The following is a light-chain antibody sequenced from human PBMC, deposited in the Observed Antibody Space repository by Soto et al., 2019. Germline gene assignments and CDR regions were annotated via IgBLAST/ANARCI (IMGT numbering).Light chain of an antibody. Sequence: DIQMTQSPSTLSGSVGDRVTITCRASQTISSWLAWYQQKPGKAPKLLIYKASNLHSGVPSRFSGSGSGTEFTLTISSLQPDDFATYYCQQYNGYSRTFGLGTKVDIK. J-gene: IGKJ1*01. V-gene: IGKV1-5*03. CDR2: KAS. CDR1: QTISSW. CDR3: QQYNGYSRT.